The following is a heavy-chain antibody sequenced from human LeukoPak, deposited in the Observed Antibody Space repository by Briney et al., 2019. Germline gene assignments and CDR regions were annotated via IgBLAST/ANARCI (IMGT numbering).Heavy chain of an antibody. V-gene: IGHV1-18*01. CDR2: ISAHSGNT. J-gene: IGHJ4*02. CDR1: GYTFSTYG. Sequence: ASVKVSCKTSGYTFSTYGITWVRQAPGQGFQWMGWISAHSGNTKYAENFQGRSSLTTDTSATTAYMELRSLTSDDTAVYYCARDLSSGGWTLEFDYWGQGSLVTVAS. D-gene: IGHD1-1*01. CDR3: ARDLSSGGWTLEFDY.